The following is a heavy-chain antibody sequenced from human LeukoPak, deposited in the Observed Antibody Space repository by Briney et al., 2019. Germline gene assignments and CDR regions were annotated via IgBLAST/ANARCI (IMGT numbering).Heavy chain of an antibody. CDR3: ARSNILNAFEV. D-gene: IGHD2/OR15-2a*01. CDR2: IKQDGRER. CDR1: GFTLSSFW. J-gene: IGHJ3*01. Sequence: PGGSLRLSCAASGFTLSSFWMSWVRQTPGKGLEWVANIKQDGRERYYVDSVKGRFTISRDDAKNSLYLQMISLRAEDTAFYYCARSNILNAFEVWGQGTMVTVSS. V-gene: IGHV3-7*01.